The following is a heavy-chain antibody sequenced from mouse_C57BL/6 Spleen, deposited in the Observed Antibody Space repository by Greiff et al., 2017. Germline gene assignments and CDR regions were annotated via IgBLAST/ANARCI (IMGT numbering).Heavy chain of an antibody. CDR2: IDPETGGT. CDR1: GYTFTDYE. D-gene: IGHD1-1*01. CDR3: TNYYGSSYDY. V-gene: IGHV1-15*01. J-gene: IGHJ2*01. Sequence: QVQLQQSGAELVRPGASVTLSCKASGYTFTDYEMHWVKQTPVHGLEWIGAIDPETGGTAYNQTFKGKAILTADKSSSTAYMELRSLTSEDSAVYYCTNYYGSSYDYWGQGTTLTVSS.